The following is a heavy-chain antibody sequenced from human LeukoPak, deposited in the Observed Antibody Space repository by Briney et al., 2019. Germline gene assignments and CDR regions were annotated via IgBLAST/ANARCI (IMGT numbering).Heavy chain of an antibody. Sequence: GGSLRLSCAASGFTFSAYSMNWVRQAPGKGLEWVSSISTSSSYIYYADSVKGRFTVSRHNAKNSLYLQMNSLRAEDTAVYSCARDGPAYSFDYWGQGTLVTVSS. CDR2: ISTSSSYI. D-gene: IGHD1-1*01. CDR3: ARDGPAYSFDY. J-gene: IGHJ4*02. CDR1: GFTFSAYS. V-gene: IGHV3-21*01.